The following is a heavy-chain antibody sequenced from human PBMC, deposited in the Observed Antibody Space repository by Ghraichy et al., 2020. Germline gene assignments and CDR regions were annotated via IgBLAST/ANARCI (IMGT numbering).Heavy chain of an antibody. J-gene: IGHJ4*02. CDR1: GGSISSYY. D-gene: IGHD3-10*01. Sequence: ESLNISCTVSGGSISSYYWSWIRQPPGKGLEWIGYIYYSGSTNYNPSLKSRVTISVDTSKNQFSLKLSSVTAADTAVYYCAREADYYGSGFYWGQGTLVTVSS. CDR2: IYYSGST. V-gene: IGHV4-59*01. CDR3: AREADYYGSGFY.